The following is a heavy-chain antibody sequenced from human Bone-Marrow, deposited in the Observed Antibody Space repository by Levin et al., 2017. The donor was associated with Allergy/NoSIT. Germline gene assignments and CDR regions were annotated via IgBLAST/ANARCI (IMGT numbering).Heavy chain of an antibody. D-gene: IGHD3-10*01. CDR2: IYYSGST. CDR3: ARLTALWFGELLPALNWFDP. V-gene: IGHV4-31*03. CDR1: GGSISSGGYY. J-gene: IGHJ5*02. Sequence: RPSETLSLTCTVSGGSISSGGYYWSWIRQHPGKGLEWIGYIYYSGSTYYNPSLKSRVTISVDTSKNQFSLKLSSVTAADTAVYYCARLTALWFGELLPALNWFDPWGQGTLVTVSS.